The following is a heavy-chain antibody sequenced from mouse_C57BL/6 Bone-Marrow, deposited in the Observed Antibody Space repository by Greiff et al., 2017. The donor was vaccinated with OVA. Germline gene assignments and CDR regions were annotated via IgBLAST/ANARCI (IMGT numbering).Heavy chain of an antibody. Sequence: VQLQQSGAELVRPGASVKLSCTASGFNIKDDYMHWVKQRPEQGLEWIGWIDPENGDTEYASKFQGKATITADTSSNTAYRQLSSLTSEDTAVYYCTTTVVAKDFDYWGKGTTLTVSS. V-gene: IGHV14-4*01. J-gene: IGHJ2*01. D-gene: IGHD1-1*01. CDR1: GFNIKDDY. CDR3: TTTVVAKDFDY. CDR2: IDPENGDT.